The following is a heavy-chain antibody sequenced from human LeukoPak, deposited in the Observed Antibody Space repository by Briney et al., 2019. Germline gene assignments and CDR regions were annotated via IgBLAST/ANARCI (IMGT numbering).Heavy chain of an antibody. J-gene: IGHJ6*03. CDR1: GFTFSSYA. CDR2: ISGSGGST. V-gene: IGHV3-23*01. CDR3: AKAVTMVQGVIIGSYYYYMDV. Sequence: PGGSLRLSCAASGFTFSSYAMSWVRQAPGKGLEWVSAISGSGGSTYYADSVEGRFTISRDNSKNTLYLQMNSLRAEDTAVYYCAKAVTMVQGVIIGSYYYYMDVWGKGTTVTVSS. D-gene: IGHD3-10*01.